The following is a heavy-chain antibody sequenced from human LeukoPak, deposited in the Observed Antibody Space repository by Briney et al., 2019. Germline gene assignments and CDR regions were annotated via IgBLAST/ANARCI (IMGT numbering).Heavy chain of an antibody. Sequence: PSETLSLTCTVSGGSISSGDYYWSWIRQPPGKGLEWIGYIYYSGSTYYNPSLKSRLTVSIDASQNQFSLRLNSVTAADTAVYYCARFVSRRIAAAGVWFDPWGQGTLVTVSS. D-gene: IGHD6-13*01. V-gene: IGHV4-30-4*01. J-gene: IGHJ5*02. CDR2: IYYSGST. CDR3: ARFVSRRIAAAGVWFDP. CDR1: GGSISSGDYY.